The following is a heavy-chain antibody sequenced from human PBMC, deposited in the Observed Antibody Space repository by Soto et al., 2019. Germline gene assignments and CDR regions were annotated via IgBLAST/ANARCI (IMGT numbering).Heavy chain of an antibody. J-gene: IGHJ6*01. V-gene: IGHV3-23*01. Sequence: GTRRLSGAACGFTFTSYTMAWVGQAPGKGLEWVSAISVSGGSTYYADSVKGRFTISRDNSKNTLYLRMPSLRAEDTAGYYWVREDSVFNYYSVDGCGQGTKVT. CDR1: GFTFTSYT. CDR2: ISVSGGST. CDR3: VREDSVFNYYSVDG. D-gene: IGHD4-4*01.